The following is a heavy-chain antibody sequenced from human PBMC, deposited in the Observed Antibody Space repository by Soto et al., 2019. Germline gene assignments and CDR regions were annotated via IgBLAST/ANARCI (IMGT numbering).Heavy chain of an antibody. D-gene: IGHD2-15*01. J-gene: IGHJ6*02. CDR1: GYTFTGYY. V-gene: IGHV1-2*04. CDR2: INPNSGGT. Sequence: ASVKVSCKASGYTFTGYYMHWVRQAPGQGLEWMGWINPNSGGTNYAQKFQGWGTMTRDTSISTAYMELSRLRSDDTAVYYCARGTLRVALYYYYGMDVWGQGTTVTVSS. CDR3: ARGTLRVALYYYYGMDV.